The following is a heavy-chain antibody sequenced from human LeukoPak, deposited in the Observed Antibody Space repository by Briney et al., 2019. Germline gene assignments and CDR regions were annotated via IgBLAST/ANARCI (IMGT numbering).Heavy chain of an antibody. CDR1: EFIVSRNY. CDR3: TRDQMNY. Sequence: GGSLRLSCTGCEFIVSRNYMLWVRQAPGKGLEWVSLIFSNGDTHYADSVKGRFTISRDTSKNTVSLQMNSLRVEDTDMYYCTRDQMNYWGQGTLVTVSS. D-gene: IGHD5-24*01. CDR2: IFSNGDT. V-gene: IGHV3-53*01. J-gene: IGHJ4*02.